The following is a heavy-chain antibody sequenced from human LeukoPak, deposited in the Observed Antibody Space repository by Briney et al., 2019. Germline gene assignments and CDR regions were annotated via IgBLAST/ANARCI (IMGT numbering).Heavy chain of an antibody. D-gene: IGHD3-10*01. CDR2: ISATDGST. CDR3: AKDGSGSFWQLYFDY. Sequence: GGSLRLSCAASRFTFSSYAMSWVRQAPGKGLEWVSVISATDGSTYYADSVKGRLTIYRDHSKNTLYLQMNSLRAEDTAVYFCAKDGSGSFWQLYFDYWGQGTLVTVSS. J-gene: IGHJ4*02. V-gene: IGHV3-23*01. CDR1: RFTFSSYA.